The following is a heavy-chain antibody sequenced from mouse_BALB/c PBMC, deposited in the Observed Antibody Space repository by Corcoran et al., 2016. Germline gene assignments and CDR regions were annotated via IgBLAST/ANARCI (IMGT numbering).Heavy chain of an antibody. Sequence: QVQLQQSGAELMKPGASVKISCKATGYTFSSYWIEWVKQRPGHGLEWIGEILPGSGSTNYNEKFKGKATFTADTSSNTAYMQLSSLTSEDSAVYSCARITTVVATDYFDYCGQGTTLTVSS. J-gene: IGHJ2*01. D-gene: IGHD1-1*01. V-gene: IGHV1-9*01. CDR2: ILPGSGST. CDR3: ARITTVVATDYFDY. CDR1: GYTFSSYW.